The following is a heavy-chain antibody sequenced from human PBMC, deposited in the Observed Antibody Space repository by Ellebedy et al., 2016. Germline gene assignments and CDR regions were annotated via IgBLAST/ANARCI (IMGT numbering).Heavy chain of an antibody. V-gene: IGHV3-23*01. J-gene: IGHJ4*02. Sequence: GESLKISRAASGFTFSSYAMGWVRQAPGRGLEWVSAISGRGGTTYSAGSVKGRFTTSRDNSKNTLYLQMDSLRAEDTAVYYCAREPYYDYVWGSYQYFDYWGQGTLVTVSS. D-gene: IGHD3-16*01. CDR1: GFTFSSYA. CDR3: AREPYYDYVWGSYQYFDY. CDR2: ISGRGGTT.